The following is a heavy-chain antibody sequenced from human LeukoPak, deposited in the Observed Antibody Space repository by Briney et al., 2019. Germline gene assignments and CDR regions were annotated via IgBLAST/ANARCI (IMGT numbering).Heavy chain of an antibody. J-gene: IGHJ3*02. CDR3: AKGLREWELLDAFDI. Sequence: GGSLRLSCAASGFTFSSYGMSWVRQAPGKGLEWVSGISGSGVRTDYADSVKGRFTISRDNAKNTLYLQMNSLRAEDTAVYYCAKGLREWELLDAFDIWGQGTMVTVSS. CDR2: ISGSGVRT. D-gene: IGHD1-26*01. CDR1: GFTFSSYG. V-gene: IGHV3-23*01.